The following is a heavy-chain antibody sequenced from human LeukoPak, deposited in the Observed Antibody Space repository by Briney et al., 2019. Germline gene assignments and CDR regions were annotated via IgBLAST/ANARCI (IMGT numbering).Heavy chain of an antibody. CDR1: GFTFSSYS. V-gene: IGHV3-21*01. Sequence: PGGSLRLPCAASGFTFSSYSMNWVRQAPGKGLEWVSSISSSSSSYIYYADSVKGRFTISRDNAKNSLYLQMNSLRAEDTAVYYCARDPLYCSSTSCFFDYWGQGTLVTVSS. CDR2: ISSSSSSYI. D-gene: IGHD2-2*01. J-gene: IGHJ4*02. CDR3: ARDPLYCSSTSCFFDY.